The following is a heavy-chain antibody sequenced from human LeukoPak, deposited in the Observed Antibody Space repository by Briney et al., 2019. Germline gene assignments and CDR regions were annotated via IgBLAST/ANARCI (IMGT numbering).Heavy chain of an antibody. CDR2: VSGTGGRT. D-gene: IGHD6-6*01. Sequence: GGSLRLSCAASGFTFSTYAMNWVRQAPGKGLEWVSVVSGTGGRTYYADSVKGRFTISRDNSKNTLYLQMNSLRAEDTALYYCVKASSSSPQYNWFDAWGQGTLVTVSS. CDR3: VKASSSSPQYNWFDA. V-gene: IGHV3-23*01. J-gene: IGHJ5*02. CDR1: GFTFSTYA.